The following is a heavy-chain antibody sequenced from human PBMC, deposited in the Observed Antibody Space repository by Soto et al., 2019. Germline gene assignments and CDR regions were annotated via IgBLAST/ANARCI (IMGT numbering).Heavy chain of an antibody. Sequence: SVKVSCKASGGTFSSYAISWVRQAPGQGLEWMGGIIPIFGTANYAQKFQGRVTITADESTSTAYMELSSLRSEDTAVYYCASTLTYYDFWSGHRGFDPWGKGTLVTVSS. D-gene: IGHD3-3*01. V-gene: IGHV1-69*13. J-gene: IGHJ5*02. CDR3: ASTLTYYDFWSGHRGFDP. CDR1: GGTFSSYA. CDR2: IIPIFGTA.